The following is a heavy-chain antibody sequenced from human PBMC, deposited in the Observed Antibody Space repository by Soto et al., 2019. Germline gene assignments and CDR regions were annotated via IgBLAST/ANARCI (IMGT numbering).Heavy chain of an antibody. CDR3: ARDLDCGGDCYKGTFDY. J-gene: IGHJ4*02. D-gene: IGHD2-21*01. V-gene: IGHV3-21*01. CDR1: GFTFSSYS. CDR2: ISSSSSYI. Sequence: EVQLVESGGGLVKPGGSLRLSCAASGFTFSSYSMNWVRQAPGKGLEWVSSISSSSSYIYYADSVKGRFTISTDNAKNSLYLQMNSLRAEDTAVYYCARDLDCGGDCYKGTFDYWGQGTLVTVSS.